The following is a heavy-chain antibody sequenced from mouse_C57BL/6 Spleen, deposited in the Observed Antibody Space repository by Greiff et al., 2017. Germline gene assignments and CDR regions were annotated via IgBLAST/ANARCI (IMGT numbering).Heavy chain of an antibody. CDR1: GFTFSDYG. V-gene: IGHV5-17*01. J-gene: IGHJ4*01. Sequence: EVKLVESGGGLVKPGGSLKLSCAASGFTFSDYGMHWVRQAPEKGLEWVAYISSGSSTIYYADTVKGRFTISRDNAKNTLFLQMTSLRSEDTAMYYCARYPIYYYGSSYDAMDYWGQGTSVTVSS. D-gene: IGHD1-1*01. CDR2: ISSGSSTI. CDR3: ARYPIYYYGSSYDAMDY.